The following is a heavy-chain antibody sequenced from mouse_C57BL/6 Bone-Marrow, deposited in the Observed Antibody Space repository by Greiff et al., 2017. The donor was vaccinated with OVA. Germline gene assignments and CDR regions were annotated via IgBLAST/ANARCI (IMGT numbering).Heavy chain of an antibody. J-gene: IGHJ1*03. Sequence: EVQGVESGAELVKPGASVKLSCTASGFNIKDYYMHWVKQRTEQGLEWIGRIDPEDGETKYAPKFQGKATITADTSSNTAYLQLSSLTSEDTAVYDCAFYYGSTYFDVWGTGTTVTVSS. D-gene: IGHD1-1*01. V-gene: IGHV14-2*01. CDR2: IDPEDGET. CDR3: AFYYGSTYFDV. CDR1: GFNIKDYY.